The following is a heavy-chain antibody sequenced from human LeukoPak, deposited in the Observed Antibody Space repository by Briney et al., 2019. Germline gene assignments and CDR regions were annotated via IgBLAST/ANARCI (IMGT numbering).Heavy chain of an antibody. D-gene: IGHD2/OR15-2a*01. Sequence: PGRSLRLSCAASGFPLSSYVMHWLRQAPGKGLEWVAVIWFDGGKIYYADSVKGRFTISRDNSKNTLYLQMNSLRAEDTAVYHCARDFTNIRGGGYFDNWGQGTLVTVSS. J-gene: IGHJ4*02. CDR1: GFPLSSYV. CDR3: ARDFTNIRGGGYFDN. V-gene: IGHV3-33*01. CDR2: IWFDGGKI.